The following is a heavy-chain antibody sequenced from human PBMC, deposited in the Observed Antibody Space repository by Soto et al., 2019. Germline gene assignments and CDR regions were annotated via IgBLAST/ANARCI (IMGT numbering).Heavy chain of an antibody. CDR3: ARDGPRGVTTASGY. V-gene: IGHV1-69*13. Sequence: GASVKVSCKASGGTFSSYAISWVRQAPGQGLEWMGGIIPIFGTANYAQKFQGRVTITADESTSTAYMELSSLRSEDTAVYYCARDGPRGVTTASGYWGQGTLVTVSS. D-gene: IGHD4-17*01. CDR1: GGTFSSYA. CDR2: IIPIFGTA. J-gene: IGHJ4*02.